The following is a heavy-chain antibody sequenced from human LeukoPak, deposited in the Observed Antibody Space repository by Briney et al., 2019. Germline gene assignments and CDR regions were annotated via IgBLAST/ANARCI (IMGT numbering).Heavy chain of an antibody. CDR1: GYTFTSYG. Sequence: ASVKVSCKASGYTFTSYGISWVRQAPGQGLEWMGWISAYNGNTNYAQKLQGRVTMTTDTSTSTAYMELRSLRSDDTAVYYCARARDYSQSITMVRGANFDYWGQGTLVTISS. CDR3: ARARDYSQSITMVRGANFDY. D-gene: IGHD3-10*01. CDR2: ISAYNGNT. J-gene: IGHJ4*02. V-gene: IGHV1-18*01.